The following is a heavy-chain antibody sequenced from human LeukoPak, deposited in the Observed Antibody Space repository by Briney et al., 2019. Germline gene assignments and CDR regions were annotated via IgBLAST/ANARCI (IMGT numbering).Heavy chain of an antibody. J-gene: IGHJ4*02. CDR1: GGSISSYY. V-gene: IGHV4-4*07. D-gene: IGHD2-2*01. CDR3: AREWYCSSTSCYQTFVY. CDR2: IYTSGST. Sequence: PSETLSLTCTVSGGSISSYYWSWIRQPTGKGLEWIGRIYTSGSTNYNPSLKSRVTMSVDTSKNQFSLKLSSVTAADTAVYYCAREWYCSSTSCYQTFVYWGQGTMVTLSS.